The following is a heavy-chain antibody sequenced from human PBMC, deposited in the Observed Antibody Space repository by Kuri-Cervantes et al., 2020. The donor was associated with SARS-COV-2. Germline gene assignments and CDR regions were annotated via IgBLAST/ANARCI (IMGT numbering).Heavy chain of an antibody. CDR1: GFTFSSYS. CDR2: ISSWSTYT. CDR3: ARLIGDGYPRYSFDH. D-gene: IGHD5-24*01. Sequence: GESLKISCSASGFTFSSYSINWVRQAPGKGLEWVSSISSWSTYTFYADSVKGRFTLSRDNARNSLYLQMNSLRAEDTAVYYCARLIGDGYPRYSFDHWGQGTLVTVSS. J-gene: IGHJ4*02. V-gene: IGHV3-21*01.